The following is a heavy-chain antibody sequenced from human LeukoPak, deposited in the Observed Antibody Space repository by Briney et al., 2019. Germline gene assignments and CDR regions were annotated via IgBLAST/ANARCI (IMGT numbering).Heavy chain of an antibody. J-gene: IGHJ4*02. CDR3: AKSRSGSYIYDFDY. D-gene: IGHD1-26*01. CDR1: GFTFDDYG. V-gene: IGHV3-20*04. CDR2: INWNGGST. Sequence: GGSLRLSCAASGFTFDDYGMSWVRQAPGKGLEWVSGINWNGGSTYYADSVKGRFTISRDNSKNTLYLQMDSLRADDAAIYYCAKSRSGSYIYDFDYWGQGTLVTVSS.